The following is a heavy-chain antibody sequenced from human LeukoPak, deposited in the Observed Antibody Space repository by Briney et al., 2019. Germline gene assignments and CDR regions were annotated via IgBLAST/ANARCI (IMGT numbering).Heavy chain of an antibody. CDR3: TKDWHILTGRNCFDP. Sequence: ASVRVSFKASGYTFDHYGISWVRQAPGQGLEGMGWVTSYNGDTNYSQRFHGRGTITADTSTSTAYMDLRSLTFDDTAIYYCTKDWHILTGRNCFDPWGQGTLVTVSS. CDR2: VTSYNGDT. J-gene: IGHJ5*02. CDR1: GYTFDHYG. D-gene: IGHD3-9*01. V-gene: IGHV1-18*01.